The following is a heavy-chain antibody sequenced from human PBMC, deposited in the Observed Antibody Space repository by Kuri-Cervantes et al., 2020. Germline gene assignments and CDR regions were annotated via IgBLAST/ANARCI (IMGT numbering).Heavy chain of an antibody. Sequence: GGSLRLSCAASGFTFGNSDMHWVRQATGKGLEWVSAIGAGGDTYYPGSVKGRFTISRDNAKNPLYLQMNSLRAGDTAVYYCARELSDYDSYGWYLDLWGRGTLVTVSS. V-gene: IGHV3-13*01. CDR2: IGAGGDT. CDR1: GFTFGNSD. CDR3: ARELSDYDSYGWYLDL. D-gene: IGHD3-22*01. J-gene: IGHJ2*01.